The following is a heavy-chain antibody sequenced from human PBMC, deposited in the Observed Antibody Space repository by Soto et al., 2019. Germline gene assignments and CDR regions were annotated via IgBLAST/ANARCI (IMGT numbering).Heavy chain of an antibody. CDR3: ARGGHVVVVTAAFGY. D-gene: IGHD2-21*02. CDR2: INPSGGHT. Sequence: QVQLMQSGAEVKKPGASVKVSCKASGNTFTNYYIHWVRQAPGQGLEWMGTINPSGGHTTYAQKFLGRVTMTRDTSTSTLYVELTRLRSEDPAGYYGARGGHVVVVTAAFGYWGQGTLFTVSS. V-gene: IGHV1-46*01. J-gene: IGHJ4*02. CDR1: GNTFTNYY.